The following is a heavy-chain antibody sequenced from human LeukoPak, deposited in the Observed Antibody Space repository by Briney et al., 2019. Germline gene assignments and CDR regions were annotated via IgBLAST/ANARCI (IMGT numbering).Heavy chain of an antibody. CDR2: IYTSGST. V-gene: IGHV4-4*09. CDR1: GGSISSYY. D-gene: IGHD4-11*01. Sequence: KASETLSLTCTVSGGSISSYYWSWIRQPPGKGLEWIGYIYTSGSTNYNPSLKSRVTISVDTSKNQFSLKLSSVTAADTAVYYCARADSNRPYFDYWGQGTLVTVSS. J-gene: IGHJ4*02. CDR3: ARADSNRPYFDY.